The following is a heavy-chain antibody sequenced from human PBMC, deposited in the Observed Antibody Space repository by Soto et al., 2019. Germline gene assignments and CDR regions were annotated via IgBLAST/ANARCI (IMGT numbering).Heavy chain of an antibody. V-gene: IGHV1-18*01. CDR1: GYTFTSYG. CDR3: ARDSRDYYYGSSGYNLDY. CDR2: ISAYNGNT. J-gene: IGHJ4*02. Sequence: ASVKVSCKASGYTFTSYGISWVRQAPGQGLEWMGWISAYNGNTNYAQKLQGRVTMTTDTSTSTSYMELRSLRSDDTAVYYCARDSRDYYYGSSGYNLDYWGQGTLVTVSS. D-gene: IGHD3-22*01.